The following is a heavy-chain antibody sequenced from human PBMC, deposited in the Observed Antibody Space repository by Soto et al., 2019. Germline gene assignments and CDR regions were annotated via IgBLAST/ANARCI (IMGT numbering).Heavy chain of an antibody. D-gene: IGHD3-10*01. CDR3: ARDVSPQYGSGDWYFEL. CDR1: GGSISSGGYS. J-gene: IGHJ2*01. Sequence: QLQLQESGSGLVKPSQPLSLTCAVSGGSISSGGYSWSWIRQPPGKGLEWIGYIYHSGNTDYNPSIKWRVTISVDRSKTQFFLKLSSVTAADTAVYYCARDVSPQYGSGDWYFELWGRGTLVTVSS. CDR2: IYHSGNT. V-gene: IGHV4-30-2*01.